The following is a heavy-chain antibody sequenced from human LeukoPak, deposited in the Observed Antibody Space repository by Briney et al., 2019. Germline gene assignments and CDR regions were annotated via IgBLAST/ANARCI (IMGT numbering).Heavy chain of an antibody. CDR2: ISYSGST. D-gene: IGHD2-2*01. CDR1: GGSISSYY. V-gene: IGHV4-59*08. Sequence: SETLSLTCTVSGGSISSYYWSWIRQPPGKGLEWIGYISYSGSTYYNPSLKSRVTISVDTSKNQFSLKLSSVTAADTAVYYCARHTIFEIWGQGTMVTVS. CDR3: ARHTIFEI. J-gene: IGHJ3*02.